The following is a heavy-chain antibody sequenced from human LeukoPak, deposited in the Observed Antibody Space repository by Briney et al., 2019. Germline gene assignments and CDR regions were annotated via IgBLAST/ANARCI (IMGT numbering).Heavy chain of an antibody. CDR3: AREVDGFVVMTDIPEYYFDC. CDR1: GGSISSSSYY. D-gene: IGHD2-21*02. Sequence: SETLSLTCTVSGGSISSSSYYWGWIRQPPGKGLEWIGSIYYSGSTYYNPSLKSRVTISVDTSKNQFSLKLSSVTAADTAVYYCAREVDGFVVMTDIPEYYFDCWGQRTLVTVSS. V-gene: IGHV4-39*02. CDR2: IYYSGST. J-gene: IGHJ4*02.